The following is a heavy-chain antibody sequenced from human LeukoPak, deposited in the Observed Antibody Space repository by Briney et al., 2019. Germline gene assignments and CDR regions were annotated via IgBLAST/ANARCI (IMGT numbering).Heavy chain of an antibody. Sequence: GGSLRLSCAASGFTFSNYGMHWVRQAPGKGLEWVAFIRYDGSNKYYADSVKGRFTISRDNSKNTLYLQMNSLRAEDTAVYYCASQGVVVTDPYDYWGQGTLVTVSS. CDR2: IRYDGSNK. V-gene: IGHV3-30*02. D-gene: IGHD2-21*02. J-gene: IGHJ4*02. CDR1: GFTFSNYG. CDR3: ASQGVVVTDPYDY.